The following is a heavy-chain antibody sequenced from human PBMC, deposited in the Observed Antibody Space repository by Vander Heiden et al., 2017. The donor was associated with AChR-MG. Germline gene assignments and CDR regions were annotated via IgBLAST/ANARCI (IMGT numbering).Heavy chain of an antibody. CDR1: GYTFTSYG. D-gene: IGHD3-16*02. CDR3: ARELIVGGVIVGAFDI. CDR2: ISAYNGNT. Sequence: QVQLVQSGAEVKKPGASVKVSCKASGYTFTSYGISWVRQAPGQGLEWMGWISAYNGNTDYAQKLEGRVTMTTDTSTSTAYMELRSLRSDDTAVYYCARELIVGGVIVGAFDIWGQGTMVTVSS. V-gene: IGHV1-18*01. J-gene: IGHJ3*02.